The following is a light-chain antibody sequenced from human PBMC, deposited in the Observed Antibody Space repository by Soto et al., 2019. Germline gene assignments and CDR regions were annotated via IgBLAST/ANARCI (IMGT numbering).Light chain of an antibody. Sequence: DIQMTHSPSSLSASVEDRVIITCRASQSISNHLNWYQQKPGKAPKLLIFAASSLQSGVPSRFSGSRSGTDFTLTISSLQPDDFATYYCQQSYSNSPTFGQGAKVDIK. CDR2: AAS. J-gene: IGKJ1*01. V-gene: IGKV1-39*01. CDR1: QSISNH. CDR3: QQSYSNSPT.